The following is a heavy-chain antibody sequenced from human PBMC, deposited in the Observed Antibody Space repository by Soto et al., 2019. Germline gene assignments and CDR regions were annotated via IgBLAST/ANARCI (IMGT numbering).Heavy chain of an antibody. V-gene: IGHV3-30*18. CDR1: GFTLSSYG. D-gene: IGHD2-2*01. J-gene: IGHJ6*02. Sequence: ALRLSFEASGFTLSSYGMHSVRQAPFKVLQWGAVISYDGSNKYYADSVKGRFTISRDNSKNTLYLQMNSLKTEDTAVYYCTKDTVIVVVPAAMDYYYGMDVWGQGTTVTVSS. CDR2: ISYDGSNK. CDR3: TKDTVIVVVPAAMDYYYGMDV.